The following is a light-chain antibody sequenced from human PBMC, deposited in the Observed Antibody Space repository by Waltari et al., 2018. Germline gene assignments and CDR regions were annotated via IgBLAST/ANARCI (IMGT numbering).Light chain of an antibody. CDR1: QSIATF. V-gene: IGKV1-39*01. CDR2: GAS. J-gene: IGKJ3*01. CDR3: QQSYSTPFT. Sequence: DIQMTQSPSSLSASVGDRVTITCRASQSIATFLNWYQQKPGKAPNPLIYGASSLQGGVPSRFSDSGSGTDFTLTISSLQPEDVATYYCQQSYSTPFTFGPGTKVDIK.